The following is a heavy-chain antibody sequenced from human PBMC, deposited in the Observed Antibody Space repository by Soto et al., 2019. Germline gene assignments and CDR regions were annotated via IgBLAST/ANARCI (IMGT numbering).Heavy chain of an antibody. J-gene: IGHJ6*02. CDR2: IIPIFGTA. Sequence: ASVKVSCKASGGTFSSYAISWVRQAPGQGLEWMGGIIPIFGTANYAQKFQGRVTITADESTSTAYMELSSLRSEDTAVYYCARALGYGSGSYYYGMDVWGQGTTVTVSS. CDR3: ARALGYGSGSYYYGMDV. CDR1: GGTFSSYA. D-gene: IGHD3-10*01. V-gene: IGHV1-69*13.